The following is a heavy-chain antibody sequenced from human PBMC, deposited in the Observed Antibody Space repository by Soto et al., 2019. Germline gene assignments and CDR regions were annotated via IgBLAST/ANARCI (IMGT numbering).Heavy chain of an antibody. CDR2: ISGSGGST. CDR1: GFTFSSYA. CDR3: AKASQLGRYFDY. Sequence: PGGSLRLSXAASGFTFSSYAMSWVRQAPGKGLEWVSAISGSGGSTYYADSVKGRFTISRDNSKNTLYLQMNSLRAEDTAVYYCAKASQLGRYFDYWGQGTLVTVSS. J-gene: IGHJ4*02. V-gene: IGHV3-23*01. D-gene: IGHD1-1*01.